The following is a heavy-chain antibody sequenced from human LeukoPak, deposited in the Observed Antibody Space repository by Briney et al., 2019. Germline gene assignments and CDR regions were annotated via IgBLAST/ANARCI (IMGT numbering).Heavy chain of an antibody. CDR3: GAMWQLVCAFDI. Sequence: GGSLRLSCASSGFTFLGYELYWVRQAPGKGLEWVSYISSGGTTIKYADSVKGQFTISRDDAKKSLYLQMNSLRAEDTAIYYCGAMWQLVCAFDIWGQGRLVTVSS. V-gene: IGHV3-48*03. CDR2: ISSGGTTI. CDR1: GFTFLGYE. D-gene: IGHD6-6*01. J-gene: IGHJ3*02.